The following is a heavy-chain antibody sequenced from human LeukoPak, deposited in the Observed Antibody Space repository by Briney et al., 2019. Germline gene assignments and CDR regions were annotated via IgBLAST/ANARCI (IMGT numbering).Heavy chain of an antibody. CDR3: ARDIDRVFNWFDP. D-gene: IGHD6-13*01. Sequence: ASVKVSCTASGYIFTSYAMHWVRQAPGQRLEWMGWINAGNGNTKYSQKFQGRVTITRDTSASTVYMELSSLRSEDTAVYYCARDIDRVFNWFDPWGQGTLVTVSS. J-gene: IGHJ5*02. CDR1: GYIFTSYA. V-gene: IGHV1-3*01. CDR2: INAGNGNT.